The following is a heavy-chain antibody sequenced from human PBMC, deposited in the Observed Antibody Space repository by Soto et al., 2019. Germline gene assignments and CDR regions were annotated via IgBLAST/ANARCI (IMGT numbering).Heavy chain of an antibody. D-gene: IGHD2-15*01. Sequence: PGGSLRLSCAASGFTFSSYAMHWVRQAPGKGLEWVAVISYDGSNKYYADPVKGRFTISRDNSKNTLYLQMNSLRAEDTAVYYCARDSDVVVVVASYYFDCWGQGTLVTVSS. V-gene: IGHV3-30-3*01. CDR3: ARDSDVVVVVASYYFDC. J-gene: IGHJ4*02. CDR1: GFTFSSYA. CDR2: ISYDGSNK.